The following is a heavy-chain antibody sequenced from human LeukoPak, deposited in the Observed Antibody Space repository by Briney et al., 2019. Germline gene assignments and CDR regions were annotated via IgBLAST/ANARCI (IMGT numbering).Heavy chain of an antibody. CDR2: ISGGGITT. J-gene: IGHJ4*02. D-gene: IGHD6-19*01. V-gene: IGHV3-23*01. CDR1: GFTFSNYA. Sequence: GGSMRLSCAASGFTFSNYAMSWVRQAPGKGLEWVSTISGGGITTYYADSARGRFTISRDNSKNKIFLQMNSLRADDTALYYCPRQSYASGWNPFDYWRQGILVTVSS. CDR3: PRQSYASGWNPFDY.